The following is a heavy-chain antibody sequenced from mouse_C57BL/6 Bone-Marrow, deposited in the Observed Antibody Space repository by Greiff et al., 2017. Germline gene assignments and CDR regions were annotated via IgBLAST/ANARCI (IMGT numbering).Heavy chain of an antibody. CDR3: ASSSGYGGAMDY. Sequence: VHVKQSGPELVKPGASVKMSCKASGYTFTDYNMHWVKQSHGKSLEWIGYINPNNGGTSYNQKFKGKATLTVNKSSSTAYMELRSLTSEDSAVYYCASSSGYGGAMDYWGQGTSVTVSS. D-gene: IGHD3-2*02. J-gene: IGHJ4*01. V-gene: IGHV1-22*01. CDR2: INPNNGGT. CDR1: GYTFTDYN.